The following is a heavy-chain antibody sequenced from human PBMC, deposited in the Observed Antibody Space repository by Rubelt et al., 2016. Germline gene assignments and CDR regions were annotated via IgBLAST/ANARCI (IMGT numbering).Heavy chain of an antibody. Sequence: QVQLQESGPGLVKPSETLSLTCTVSGGSISSYYCSWIRQPPGKGLEWIGYIYYSGSTNYNPSLKGWVTISVDTSKILFSLKLSSVAAADTAVYYCAGGRRNAVVPAAMRSGNWFDPWGQGTMVTVSS. D-gene: IGHD2-2*01. CDR2: IYYSGST. V-gene: IGHV4-59*08. CDR3: AGGRRNAVVPAAMRSGNWFDP. J-gene: IGHJ5*02. CDR1: GGSISSYY.